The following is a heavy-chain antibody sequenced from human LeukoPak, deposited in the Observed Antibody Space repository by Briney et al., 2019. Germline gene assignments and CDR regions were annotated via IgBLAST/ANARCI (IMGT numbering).Heavy chain of an antibody. CDR3: ARDRGSYSYYYYGMDV. CDR1: GFTFSSYT. J-gene: IGHJ6*02. Sequence: WGSLRLSCAASGFTFSSYTMHWVRQAPGKGLEWVAVISYDGSNKYYADSVKGRFTISRDNSKNTLYLQMNSLRAEDTAVYYCARDRGSYSYYYYGMDVWGQGTTVTVSS. D-gene: IGHD1-26*01. V-gene: IGHV3-30-3*01. CDR2: ISYDGSNK.